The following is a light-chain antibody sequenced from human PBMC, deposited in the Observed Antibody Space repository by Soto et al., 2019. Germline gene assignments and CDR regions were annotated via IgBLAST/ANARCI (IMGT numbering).Light chain of an antibody. CDR1: SSDVGSYNL. J-gene: IGLJ1*01. CDR2: EGS. CDR3: CSYAGSNTFV. Sequence: QSALTQPASVSGSPGQSITISCTGTSSDVGSYNLVSWYQHHPGKAPKLMIYEGSKRPSGVSNRFSGSKSGNTASLTISGLQAEDEADYFCCSYAGSNTFVFGNGSK. V-gene: IGLV2-23*01.